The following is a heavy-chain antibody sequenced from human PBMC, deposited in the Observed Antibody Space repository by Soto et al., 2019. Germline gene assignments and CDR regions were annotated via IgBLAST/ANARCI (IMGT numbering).Heavy chain of an antibody. CDR3: TRHEGIAVAGRVYYYYGLDV. CDR1: GFTFSGSA. V-gene: IGHV3-73*01. D-gene: IGHD6-19*01. J-gene: IGHJ6*02. Sequence: GGSLRLSCAASGFTFSGSAMHWVRQASGKGLEWVGRIRSKANSYATAYAASVKGRFTISRDDSKNTAYLQMNSLKTEDTAVYYCTRHEGIAVAGRVYYYYGLDVWGQGTTVTVSS. CDR2: IRSKANSYAT.